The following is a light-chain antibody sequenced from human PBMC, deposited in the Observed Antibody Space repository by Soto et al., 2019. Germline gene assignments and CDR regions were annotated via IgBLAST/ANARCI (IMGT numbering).Light chain of an antibody. CDR2: AVS. CDR3: SSYTTRSSIM. V-gene: IGLV2-14*03. J-gene: IGLJ3*02. CDR1: SNDIGGYNY. Sequence: QSALTQPASVSGSLGQSITISCTGTSNDIGGYNYVSWYQQHPGKAPKLMIYAVSYRPSGVSNRFSGSKSANTASLTISWLQAEDEADYYCSSYTTRSSIMFGGGTKVTVL.